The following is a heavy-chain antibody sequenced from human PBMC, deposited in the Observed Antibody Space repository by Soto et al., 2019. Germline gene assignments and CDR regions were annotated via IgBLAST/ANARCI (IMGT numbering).Heavy chain of an antibody. V-gene: IGHV1-3*01. CDR1: GYTFTSYA. J-gene: IGHJ4*02. D-gene: IGHD2-2*01. CDR2: INAGNGNT. CDR3: ARDLSPIVVVPAATLPDY. Sequence: QVQLVQSGAEVKKPGASVKVSCKASGYTFTSYAMHWVRQAPGQRLEWMGWINAGNGNTKYSQKFQGRVTITRDTSASTAYMELSSLRSEDTAVYYCARDLSPIVVVPAATLPDYWGQGTPVTVSS.